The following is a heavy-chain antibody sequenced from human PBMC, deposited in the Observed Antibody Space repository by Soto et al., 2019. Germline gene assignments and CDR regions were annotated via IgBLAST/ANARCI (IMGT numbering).Heavy chain of an antibody. J-gene: IGHJ5*02. D-gene: IGHD6-19*01. Sequence: EVQLVESGGGLVQPGRSLRLSCAASGFTFDDYAMHWVRQAPGKGLAWVSGISWNSGSIGYADSVKGRFTISRDNAKNSLYLQMNSLRAEDTALYYCAKGISSGWYHFRWFDPWGQGTLVTVSS. CDR2: ISWNSGSI. CDR3: AKGISSGWYHFRWFDP. V-gene: IGHV3-9*01. CDR1: GFTFDDYA.